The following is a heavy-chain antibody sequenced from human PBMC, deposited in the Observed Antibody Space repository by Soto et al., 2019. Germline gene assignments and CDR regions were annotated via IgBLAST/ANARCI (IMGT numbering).Heavy chain of an antibody. V-gene: IGHV3-23*01. Sequence: PGGSLRLSCAASGFTFSKYAMTWARQAPGKGLEWVSAISYNGGGTYYVDSVKGRFTISRDNSKNTLYLQMNSLRAEDTAVYYCAKDYDILTGYPGGFDYWGQGTLVTASS. CDR3: AKDYDILTGYPGGFDY. CDR2: ISYNGGGT. J-gene: IGHJ4*02. D-gene: IGHD3-9*01. CDR1: GFTFSKYA.